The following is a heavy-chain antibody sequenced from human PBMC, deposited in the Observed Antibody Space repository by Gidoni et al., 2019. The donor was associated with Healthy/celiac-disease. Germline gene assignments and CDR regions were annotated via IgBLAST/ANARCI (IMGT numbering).Heavy chain of an antibody. Sequence: EVQLVESGGGLVQPGGSLRLSCAASGFTFSSYSMNWVRQAPGKGLEWVSYISSSSRTIYNADAVKGRFTISRDNAKNSLYLQMNSLRAEDTAVYYCARDNDYGDYVGRPEYFQHWGQGTLVTVSS. CDR3: ARDNDYGDYVGRPEYFQH. CDR2: ISSSSRTI. V-gene: IGHV3-48*01. J-gene: IGHJ1*01. CDR1: GFTFSSYS. D-gene: IGHD4-17*01.